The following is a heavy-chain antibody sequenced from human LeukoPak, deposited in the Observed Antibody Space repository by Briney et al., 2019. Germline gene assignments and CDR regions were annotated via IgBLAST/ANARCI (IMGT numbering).Heavy chain of an antibody. CDR3: AREKYSYGLGDAFDI. D-gene: IGHD5-18*01. V-gene: IGHV4-39*07. CDR1: GGSISSSSYY. CDR2: IYYSGST. Sequence: TSETLSLTCTVSGGSISSSSYYWGWIRQPPGKGLEWIGSIYYSGSTYYNPSLKSRVTISVDTSKNQFSLKLSSVTAADTAVYYCAREKYSYGLGDAFDIWGQGTMVTVSS. J-gene: IGHJ3*02.